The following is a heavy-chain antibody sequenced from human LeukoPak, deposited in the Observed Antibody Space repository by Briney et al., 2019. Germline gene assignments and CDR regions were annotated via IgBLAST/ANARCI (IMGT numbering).Heavy chain of an antibody. V-gene: IGHV3-9*01. CDR2: ISWNSDSV. D-gene: IGHD3-16*01. CDR3: ARAGGSRYYYAMDV. Sequence: GGSLRLSCAASGFTFDDYGMHWVRQAPGKGLEWVLGISWNSDSVGYADSVKGRFTISRDNAENSLYLQMNSLRAEDTAFYYCARAGGSRYYYAMDVWGQGTTVTVSS. CDR1: GFTFDDYG. J-gene: IGHJ6*02.